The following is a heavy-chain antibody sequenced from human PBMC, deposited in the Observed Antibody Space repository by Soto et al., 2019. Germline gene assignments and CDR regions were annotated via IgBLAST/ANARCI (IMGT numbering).Heavy chain of an antibody. CDR3: STGPDGNFDS. Sequence: SETLSLTCTVSGGSISSYYWGWLRQPPGKELEWIGSVFYTGSTYYNPSLQSRLTMSVDTSKNQFSLKLSSVTAADTAVYYCSTGPDGNFDSWGQGTRVT. CDR1: GGSISSYY. D-gene: IGHD1-1*01. CDR2: VFYTGST. V-gene: IGHV4-39*01. J-gene: IGHJ4*02.